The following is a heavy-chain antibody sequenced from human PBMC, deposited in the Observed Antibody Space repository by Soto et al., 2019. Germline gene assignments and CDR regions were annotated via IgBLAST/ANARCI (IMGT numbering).Heavy chain of an antibody. J-gene: IGHJ6*02. V-gene: IGHV1-46*01. CDR1: GYTFTSYY. CDR2: INPSGGST. D-gene: IGHD3-10*01. CDR3: ARERITMVRGVISSYYYYGMDV. Sequence: ASVKVSCKASGYTFTSYYMHWVRQAPGQGLEWMGIINPSGGSTSYAQKFQGRVTMTRDTSTSTVYMELSSLRSEDTAVYYCARERITMVRGVISSYYYYGMDVWGQGTTVTVSS.